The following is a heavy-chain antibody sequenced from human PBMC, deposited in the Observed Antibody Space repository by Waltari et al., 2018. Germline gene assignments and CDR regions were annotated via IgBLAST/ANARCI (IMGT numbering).Heavy chain of an antibody. J-gene: IGHJ6*03. V-gene: IGHV3-23*04. D-gene: IGHD2-15*01. CDR1: GFTFSSYA. CDR3: AKVRSGGSLHRGYYYYMDV. Sequence: EVQLVESGGGLVQPGGSLRLSCAASGFTFSSYAMSWVRQAPGKGLEWVSAISGSGGSTYYADSVKGRFTISRDNSKNTLYLQMNSLRAEDTAVYYCAKVRSGGSLHRGYYYYMDVWGKGTTVTVSS. CDR2: ISGSGGST.